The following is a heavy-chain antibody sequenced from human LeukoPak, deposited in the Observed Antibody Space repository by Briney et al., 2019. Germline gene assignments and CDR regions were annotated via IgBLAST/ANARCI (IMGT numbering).Heavy chain of an antibody. D-gene: IGHD1-26*01. Sequence: SETLSLTCTVSGGSISSYYWSWIRQPPGKGLEWIGDIYYSGSTNYNPSLKSRVTISIDPSKNQFSLKLSSVTAADTAIYYCVIDNGRWFDPWGQGTLVIVSS. CDR3: VIDNGRWFDP. V-gene: IGHV4-59*01. CDR1: GGSISSYY. CDR2: IYYSGST. J-gene: IGHJ5*02.